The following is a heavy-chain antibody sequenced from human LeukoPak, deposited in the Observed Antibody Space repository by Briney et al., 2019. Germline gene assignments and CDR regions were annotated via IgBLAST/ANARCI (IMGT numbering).Heavy chain of an antibody. CDR3: ARDILLNWFDP. Sequence: PSETLSLTCTVSGGSISSHYWSWIRQPPGKGLEWIGYIYYSGSTNYNPSLKSRVTISVDTSKNQFSLKLSSVTAADTAVYYCARDILLNWFDPWGQGTLVTVSS. V-gene: IGHV4-59*11. CDR1: GGSISSHY. J-gene: IGHJ5*02. CDR2: IYYSGST.